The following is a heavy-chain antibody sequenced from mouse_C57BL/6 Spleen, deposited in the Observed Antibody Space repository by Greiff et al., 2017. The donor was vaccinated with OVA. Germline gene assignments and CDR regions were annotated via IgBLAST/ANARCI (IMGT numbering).Heavy chain of an antibody. J-gene: IGHJ4*01. CDR3: ARDSPYLGYYAMDY. V-gene: IGHV7-1*01. CDR2: SRNKANDYTT. D-gene: IGHD4-1*01. Sequence: EVKVVESGGGLVQSGRSLRLSCATSGFTFSDFYMEWVRQAPGKGLEWIAASRNKANDYTTEYSASVKGRFIVSRDTSQSILYLQMNALRAEDTAIYYCARDSPYLGYYAMDYWGQGTSVTVSS. CDR1: GFTFSDFY.